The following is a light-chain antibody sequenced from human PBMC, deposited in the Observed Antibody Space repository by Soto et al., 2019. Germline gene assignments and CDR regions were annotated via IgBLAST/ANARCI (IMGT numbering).Light chain of an antibody. CDR2: YNN. J-gene: IGLJ1*01. CDR3: AAWDASLSAGV. V-gene: IGLV1-47*02. Sequence: SVLTQLPSSSGTAGQWVTISCSGGDSNIGSNSVYWYQHLPRMAPKLLIYYNNQRPSGVPDRFSGSRSGTSASLAIVGLRSEDEAVYYCAAWDASLSAGVFGNGNKGTVL. CDR1: DSNIGSNS.